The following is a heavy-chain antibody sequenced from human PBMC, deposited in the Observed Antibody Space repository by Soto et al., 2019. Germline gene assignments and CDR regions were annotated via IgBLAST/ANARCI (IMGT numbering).Heavy chain of an antibody. CDR2: ISGSGDST. D-gene: IGHD6-19*01. J-gene: IGHJ1*01. V-gene: IGHV3-23*01. CDR3: AKGVPGIAVAGTGYFQH. Sequence: GGSLRLSCLASGFSVRNYAMSWVRQAPGKGLEWVSGISGSGDSTYYADSVKGRFTISRDNSKNTLYLQMNSLRAEDTAVYYCAKGVPGIAVAGTGYFQHWGQGTLVTVSS. CDR1: GFSVRNYA.